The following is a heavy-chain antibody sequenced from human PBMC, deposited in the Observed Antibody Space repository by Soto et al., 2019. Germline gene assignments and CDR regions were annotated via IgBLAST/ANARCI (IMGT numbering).Heavy chain of an antibody. Sequence: SLRLSCAASGFAFSPYAMHWVRQAPGKGLEWVAVISYDGNDKFYADSVKGRFTISRDNSENTLYLQMNSLRPEDTAVYYCARGGGFCGDDCYKGGIDYWGQGTLVTVSS. D-gene: IGHD2-21*02. CDR1: GFAFSPYA. CDR2: ISYDGNDK. V-gene: IGHV3-30-3*01. J-gene: IGHJ4*02. CDR3: ARGGGFCGDDCYKGGIDY.